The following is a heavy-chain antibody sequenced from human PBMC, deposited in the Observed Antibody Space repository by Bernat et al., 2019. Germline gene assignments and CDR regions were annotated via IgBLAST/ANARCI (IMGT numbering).Heavy chain of an antibody. D-gene: IGHD3-22*01. CDR1: GFTFSSYA. J-gene: IGHJ4*02. Sequence: QVQLVESGGGVVQPGRSLRLSCAASGFTFSSYAMHWVRQAPGKGLEWVAVISYDGSNKYYADSVKGRFTISRDNSKNTLYLQMNSLRAEDTAVYYAIVVASNFDYWGQGTLSPSPQ. V-gene: IGHV3-30-3*01. CDR3: IVVASNFDY. CDR2: ISYDGSNK.